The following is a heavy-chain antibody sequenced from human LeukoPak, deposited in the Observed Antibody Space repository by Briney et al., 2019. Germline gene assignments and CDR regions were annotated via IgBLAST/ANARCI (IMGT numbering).Heavy chain of an antibody. J-gene: IGHJ5*02. Sequence: SVKVSCKASGDSLNTYAINWVRQAPGQGLEWMGRVIPPLNIPHYAQKFQDRITITAETSSNTSYLEPRSLTSDDTAVYYCARAPHYSASSGYNWFHPWGQGSQVTVSS. D-gene: IGHD3-22*01. CDR2: VIPPLNIP. CDR1: GDSLNTYA. CDR3: ARAPHYSASSGYNWFHP. V-gene: IGHV1-69*04.